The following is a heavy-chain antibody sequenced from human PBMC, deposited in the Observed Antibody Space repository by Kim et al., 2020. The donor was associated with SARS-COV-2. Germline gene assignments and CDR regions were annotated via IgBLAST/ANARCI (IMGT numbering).Heavy chain of an antibody. V-gene: IGHV3-11*01. CDR3: ARHHDFWSGYPYDS. Sequence: DSWKGPFTISRDNAKNSLFLQLNSLRAEDTAVYYCARHHDFWSGYPYDSWGRGTLVTVSS. J-gene: IGHJ4*02. D-gene: IGHD3-3*01.